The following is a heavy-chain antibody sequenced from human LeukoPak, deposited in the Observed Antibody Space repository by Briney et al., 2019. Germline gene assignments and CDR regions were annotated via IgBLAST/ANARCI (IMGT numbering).Heavy chain of an antibody. J-gene: IGHJ4*02. CDR2: IYWNDDK. Sequence: KESGPTLVKPTQTLTLTCTFSGFSLSTSGVGVGWIRQPTGKALEWLALIYWNDDKRYSPSLKSRLTITKDTSKNQVVLTMTNMDPVDTATYYCAQIVPYYYDRSGYYYYFDYWGQGTLVTVSS. CDR1: GFSLSTSGVG. V-gene: IGHV2-5*01. CDR3: AQIVPYYYDRSGYYYYFDY. D-gene: IGHD3-22*01.